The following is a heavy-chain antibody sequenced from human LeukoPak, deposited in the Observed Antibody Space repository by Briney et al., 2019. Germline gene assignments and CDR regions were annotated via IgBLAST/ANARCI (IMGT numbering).Heavy chain of an antibody. J-gene: IGHJ4*02. CDR1: GGSISSYY. Sequence: PSGTLSLTCTVSGGSISSYYWSWIRQPPGKGLEWIGYIYYSGSTNYNPSLKSRVTISVDTSKNQFSLKLSSVTAADTAVYYCARQTAEGGFDYWGQGTLVTVSS. D-gene: IGHD2-21*02. CDR2: IYYSGST. V-gene: IGHV4-59*08. CDR3: ARQTAEGGFDY.